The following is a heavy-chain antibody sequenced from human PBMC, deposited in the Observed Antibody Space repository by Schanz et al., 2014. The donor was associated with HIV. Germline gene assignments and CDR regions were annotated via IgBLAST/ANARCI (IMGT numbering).Heavy chain of an antibody. J-gene: IGHJ3*02. CDR3: AKDGSWEAFDAFDI. Sequence: QVQLVESGGGVVQPGRSLRLSCAASGFTFSSYGMHWVRQAPGKGLEWVAVISYDRRNKYYADSVKGRFTISRDNSKNTLYLQMYSLRAEDTAVYYCAKDGSWEAFDAFDIWGQGTMVTVSS. V-gene: IGHV3-30*18. D-gene: IGHD1-26*01. CDR1: GFTFSSYG. CDR2: ISYDRRNK.